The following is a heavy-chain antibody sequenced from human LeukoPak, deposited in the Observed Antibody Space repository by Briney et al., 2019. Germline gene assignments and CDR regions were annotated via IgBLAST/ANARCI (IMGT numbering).Heavy chain of an antibody. CDR2: INPNSGGT. D-gene: IGHD3-22*01. V-gene: IGHV1-2*06. CDR3: ARYPYYYDSSGYLQGDAFDI. J-gene: IGHJ3*02. Sequence: ASVKVSCKASGYTFTGYYMHWVRQAPGQGLEWMGRINPNSGGTNYAQKFQGRVTMTRDTSISTAYMELSRLRSDDTAVYYCARYPYYYDSSGYLQGDAFDIWGQGTMVTVSS. CDR1: GYTFTGYY.